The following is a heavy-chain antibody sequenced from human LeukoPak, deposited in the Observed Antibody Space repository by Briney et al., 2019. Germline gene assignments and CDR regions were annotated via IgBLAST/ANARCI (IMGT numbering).Heavy chain of an antibody. CDR2: ISGVVNTT. J-gene: IGHJ3*02. V-gene: IGHV3-48*03. CDR1: GFSFSTYE. D-gene: IGHD3-9*01. CDR3: ARFDGYHNLGGFDI. Sequence: GGSLRLSCAASGFSFSTYEMNWVRQAPGKGLEWISYISGVVNTTYYADSVKGRFTISRDNARNSLFLRMTSLRAEDTAVYYCARFDGYHNLGGFDIWGQGTTVTVSS.